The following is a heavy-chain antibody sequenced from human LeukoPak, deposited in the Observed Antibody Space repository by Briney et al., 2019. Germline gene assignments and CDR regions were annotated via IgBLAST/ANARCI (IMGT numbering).Heavy chain of an antibody. V-gene: IGHV4-59*08. CDR1: GGSISSYY. J-gene: IGHJ6*02. CDR3: ARHATVTTGIYYYYGMDV. Sequence: PSETLSFTCTVSGGSISSYYWSWIRQPPGKGLEWIGYIYYSGSTNYNPSLKSRVTISVDTSKNQFSLKLSSVTAADTAVYYCARHATVTTGIYYYYGMDVWGQGTTVTVSS. CDR2: IYYSGST. D-gene: IGHD4-17*01.